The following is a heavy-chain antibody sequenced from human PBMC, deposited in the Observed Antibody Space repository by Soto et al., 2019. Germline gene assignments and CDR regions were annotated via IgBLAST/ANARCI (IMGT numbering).Heavy chain of an antibody. Sequence: PSETLSLTCSVSGGSITRGPSSWNWVRQPPGKGLECIAYISHSGSTYYNPSLKGRVTVSVDRSKNQFSLKLDSVSAADTAIYYCVRESAPSGPNYFDTWGPGTLVTVSS. CDR1: GGSITRGPSS. CDR3: VRESAPSGPNYFDT. CDR2: ISHSGST. V-gene: IGHV4-30-2*01. D-gene: IGHD6-13*01. J-gene: IGHJ5*02.